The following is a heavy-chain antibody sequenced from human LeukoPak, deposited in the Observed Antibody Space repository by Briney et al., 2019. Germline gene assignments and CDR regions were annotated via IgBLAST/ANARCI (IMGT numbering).Heavy chain of an antibody. D-gene: IGHD3-16*02. Sequence: PGGSLRLSCAASGFTFSSYAMSWVRQAPGKGLEWVSAISGSGGSTYYADSVKGRFTISRDNSKNTLYLQMNSLRAEDTAVYYCAKGRYDYVWGSYRYSVGLAAGGYFDYWGQGTLVTVSS. V-gene: IGHV3-23*01. CDR2: ISGSGGST. J-gene: IGHJ4*02. CDR1: GFTFSSYA. CDR3: AKGRYDYVWGSYRYSVGLAAGGYFDY.